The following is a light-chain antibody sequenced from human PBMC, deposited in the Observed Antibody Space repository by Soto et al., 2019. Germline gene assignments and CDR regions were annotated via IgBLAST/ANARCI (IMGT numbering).Light chain of an antibody. CDR3: QQYTNWPRT. V-gene: IGKV3-15*01. Sequence: EIGMSQSPATASVSPGETATLSCRASQSVSSNLAWYQQKPGQAPSLLIYGASTRATDIPPRFSGSGSGTEFTLTITSLQSEDFAVYYCQQYTNWPRTFGQGTKVDIK. CDR1: QSVSSN. J-gene: IGKJ1*01. CDR2: GAS.